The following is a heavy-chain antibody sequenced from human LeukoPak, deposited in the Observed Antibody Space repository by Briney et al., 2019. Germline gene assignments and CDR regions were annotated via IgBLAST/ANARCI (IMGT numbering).Heavy chain of an antibody. J-gene: IGHJ4*02. D-gene: IGHD2/OR15-2a*01. V-gene: IGHV3-7*05. CDR2: IKQDGSEK. Sequence: GGSLRLSCAASGFTFSSYWMSWVRQAPGEGLEWVANIKQDGSEKYYADSVKGRFTISRDNAKNSLYLQMNSLRAEDTAVYYCARGPPCREYCSLEFYFDYWGQGTLVTVSS. CDR1: GFTFSSYW. CDR3: ARGPPCREYCSLEFYFDY.